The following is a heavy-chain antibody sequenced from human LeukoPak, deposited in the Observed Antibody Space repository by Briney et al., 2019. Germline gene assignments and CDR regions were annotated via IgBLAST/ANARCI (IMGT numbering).Heavy chain of an antibody. CDR2: ISSSSSYI. J-gene: IGHJ4*02. CDR1: GFTFSSYS. Sequence: GGSLRLSCAASGFTFSSYSMNWVRQAPGKGLEWVSSISSSSSYIYCADSVKGRFTISRDNAKNSLYLQMNSLRAEDTAVYYCARDKRYNWNDWGPMYWGQGTLVTVSS. CDR3: ARDKRYNWNDWGPMY. D-gene: IGHD1-1*01. V-gene: IGHV3-21*01.